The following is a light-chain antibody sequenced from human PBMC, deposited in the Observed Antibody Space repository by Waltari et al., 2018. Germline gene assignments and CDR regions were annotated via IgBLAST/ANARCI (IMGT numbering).Light chain of an antibody. V-gene: IGKV3-15*01. J-gene: IGKJ2*01. CDR2: GAS. CDR3: QQYNDWLGT. CDR1: QCFSSN. Sequence: IVMTQSPATLSVSPGERATLSCRASQCFSSNLAWYQQKPGQAPRLLIYGASTRATDIPARFSGSGSGTEFTLTISSLQSEDFAVYYCQQYNDWLGTFGQGTKLEIK.